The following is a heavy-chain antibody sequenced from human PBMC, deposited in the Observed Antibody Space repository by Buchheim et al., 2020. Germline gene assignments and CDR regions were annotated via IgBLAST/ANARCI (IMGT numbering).Heavy chain of an antibody. J-gene: IGHJ5*02. CDR3: AREGGNYYDSSGYYYVDNWFDP. CDR1: GGSISSYY. D-gene: IGHD3-22*01. V-gene: IGHV4-59*01. CDR2: IYYSGST. Sequence: QVQLQESGPGLVKPSETLSLTCTVSGGSISSYYWSWIRQPPGKGLEWIGYIYYSGSTNYNPSLKSRVTISVDTSKNQFYLKLSSVTAADTAVYYCAREGGNYYDSSGYYYVDNWFDPWGQGTL.